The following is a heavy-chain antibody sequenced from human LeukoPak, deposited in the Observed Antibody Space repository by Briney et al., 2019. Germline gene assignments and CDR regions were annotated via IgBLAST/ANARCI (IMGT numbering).Heavy chain of an antibody. V-gene: IGHV3-48*02. CDR2: ITDSGSTK. J-gene: IGHJ4*02. CDR3: AREGSPILDH. Sequence: GGSLRLSCAASGFTLTHYTLNWVRQAPGKGLEWISYITDSGSTKYYADSVKGRFSISRDNAKSSLYLQMNSLRDEDTAVYYCAREGSPILDHWRRGTLVTVSS. CDR1: GFTLTHYT. D-gene: IGHD3-10*01.